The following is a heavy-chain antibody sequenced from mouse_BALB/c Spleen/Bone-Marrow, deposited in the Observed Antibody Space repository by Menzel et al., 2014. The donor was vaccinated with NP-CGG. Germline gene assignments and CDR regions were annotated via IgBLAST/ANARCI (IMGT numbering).Heavy chain of an antibody. V-gene: IGHV14-3*02. CDR1: GFNIKDTY. CDR3: ARWEYYAMDY. D-gene: IGHD4-1*01. Sequence: EVQLQQSGAELVKPGASVKLSCTASGFNIKDTYMHWVKQRPEQGLEWIGRIDPANGNTKYDPKFQGKATITADTSSNTAYLQLSSLTSEDTAVYYCARWEYYAMDYWGQGTSVTVSA. CDR2: IDPANGNT. J-gene: IGHJ4*01.